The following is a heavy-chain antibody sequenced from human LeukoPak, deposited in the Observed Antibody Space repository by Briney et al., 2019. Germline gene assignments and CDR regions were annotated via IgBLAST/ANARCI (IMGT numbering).Heavy chain of an antibody. CDR1: GFTFSRNW. J-gene: IGHJ5*02. V-gene: IGHV3-74*01. CDR2: INSDGSIT. Sequence: QPEESLTLSCAASGFTFSRNWRHWVRQAPGKGLVWLSRINSDGSITNYADSVKGRFTISRDNAKNTLYLQMSSLRAEDTAVYYCAKIDASWGQGTLVTASS. CDR3: AKIDAS. D-gene: IGHD2-2*01.